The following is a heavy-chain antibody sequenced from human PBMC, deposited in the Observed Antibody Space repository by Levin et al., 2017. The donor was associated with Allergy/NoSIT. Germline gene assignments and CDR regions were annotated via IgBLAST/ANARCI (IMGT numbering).Heavy chain of an antibody. CDR1: GFTFSSYA. D-gene: IGHD3-16*01. CDR3: ARDLGNWKRNYFDY. CDR2: ISQSGTGT. V-gene: IGHV3-23*01. Sequence: GESLKISCAASGFTFSSYAMTWVRQAPGNGLEWVSDISQSGTGTYHADSVKGRFTISRDNSKNTLYLQMNSLRVEDTAVYYCARDLGNWKRNYFDYWGQGTLVTVSS. J-gene: IGHJ4*02.